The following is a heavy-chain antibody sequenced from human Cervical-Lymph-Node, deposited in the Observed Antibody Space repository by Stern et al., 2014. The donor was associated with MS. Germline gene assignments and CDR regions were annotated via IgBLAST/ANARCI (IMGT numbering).Heavy chain of an antibody. V-gene: IGHV1-46*01. Sequence: QVQLVQSGAEVKKPGASVKVSCKASGYTFTSYYMHWVRQAPGQGLEWMGIINPSGGSTSYAHTLQGRLTMDRDTSKSTVYMELSSLRSEDTDVYYCASYYGGNCEWGQGTLVTVSS. D-gene: IGHD4-23*01. CDR2: INPSGGST. CDR3: ASYYGGNCE. CDR1: GYTFTSYY. J-gene: IGHJ4*02.